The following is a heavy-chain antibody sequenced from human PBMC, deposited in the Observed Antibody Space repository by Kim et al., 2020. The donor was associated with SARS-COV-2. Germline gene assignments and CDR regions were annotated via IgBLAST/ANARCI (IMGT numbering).Heavy chain of an antibody. D-gene: IGHD3-3*01. V-gene: IGHV3-11*01. CDR1: GFSFSDYY. CDR2: ISSSGSTI. Sequence: GGSLRLSCAASGFSFSDYYMSWIRQAPGKGLEWVSYISSSGSTIYYADSVKGRFTISRDNAKNSLYLQMNSLRAEDMAMYYCARGTRRDTIFGVLTLWGQGTLVTVSS. CDR3: ARGTRRDTIFGVLTL. J-gene: IGHJ4*02.